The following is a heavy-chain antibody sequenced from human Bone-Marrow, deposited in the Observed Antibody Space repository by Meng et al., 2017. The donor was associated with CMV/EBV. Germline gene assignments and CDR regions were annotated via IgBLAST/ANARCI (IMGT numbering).Heavy chain of an antibody. CDR1: GGTFSSYA. CDR2: IIPIFGTA. V-gene: IGHV1-69*12. D-gene: IGHD1-26*01. Sequence: QVQLVRFGGEGKRPGSSVKVSCKASGGTFSSYAISWVRQAPGQGLEWMGGIIPIFGTANYAQKFQGRVTITADESTSTAYMELSSLRSEDTAVYYCARAGGGSYPFDYWGQGTLVTVSS. J-gene: IGHJ4*02. CDR3: ARAGGGSYPFDY.